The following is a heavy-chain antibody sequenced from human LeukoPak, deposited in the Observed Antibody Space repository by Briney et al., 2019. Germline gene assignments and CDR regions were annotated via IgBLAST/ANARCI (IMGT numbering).Heavy chain of an antibody. J-gene: IGHJ5*02. CDR1: GFTFSSYS. Sequence: PGGSLRLSCAASGFTFSSYSMNWVRQAPGKGLEWVSSISSSSSYIYYADSVKGRFTTSRDNAKNSLYLQMNSLRAEDTAVYYCARDPYIVVVPAALNWFDPWGQGTLVTVSS. CDR3: ARDPYIVVVPAALNWFDP. D-gene: IGHD2-2*01. V-gene: IGHV3-21*01. CDR2: ISSSSSYI.